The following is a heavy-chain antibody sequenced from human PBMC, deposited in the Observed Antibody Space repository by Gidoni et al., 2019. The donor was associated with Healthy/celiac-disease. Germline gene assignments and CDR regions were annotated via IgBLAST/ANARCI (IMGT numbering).Heavy chain of an antibody. D-gene: IGHD3-22*01. CDR3: ARAPVRITMIELYQYYFDY. J-gene: IGHJ4*02. CDR2: IYYSGST. CDR1: GGSISSGGYY. Sequence: QVQLQESGPGLVKPSQTLSLTCTVSGGSISSGGYYWSWIRQHPGKGLEWIGYIYYSGSTYYNPSIKSRFTISVDTSKNQFSLKLSSVTAADTAVYYCARAPVRITMIELYQYYFDYWGQGTLVTVSS. V-gene: IGHV4-31*03.